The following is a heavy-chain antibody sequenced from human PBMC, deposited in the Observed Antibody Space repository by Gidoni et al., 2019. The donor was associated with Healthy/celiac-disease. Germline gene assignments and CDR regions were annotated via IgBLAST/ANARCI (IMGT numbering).Heavy chain of an antibody. CDR2: IYLDGDQ. J-gene: IGHJ5*02. V-gene: IGHV2-5*02. CDR3: VHRNGDIIVWEFDP. Sequence: QITLKESGPTLVKPTQTLTLTCTFSGFSLTTSGVAVGWIRQPPGKALEWLALIYLDGDQRYSPSLKSRLTITKDASKNQVVLTMTNMDPVDTATYYCVHRNGDIIVWEFDPWGQGTLVTVSS. D-gene: IGHD2-15*01. CDR1: GFSLTTSGVA.